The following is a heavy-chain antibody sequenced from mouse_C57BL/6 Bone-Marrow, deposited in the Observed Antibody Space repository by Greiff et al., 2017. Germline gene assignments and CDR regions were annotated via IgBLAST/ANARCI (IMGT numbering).Heavy chain of an antibody. Sequence: VKLVESGAELARPGASVKMSCKASGYTFTSYTMHWVKQRPGQGLEWIGYINPSSGYTKYNQKFKDKATLTADKSSSTAYMQLSSLTSEDSAVYYCAALWLRDGGDWGQGTLVTVSA. J-gene: IGHJ3*01. V-gene: IGHV1-4*01. CDR2: INPSSGYT. CDR1: GYTFTSYT. D-gene: IGHD2-2*01. CDR3: AALWLRDGGD.